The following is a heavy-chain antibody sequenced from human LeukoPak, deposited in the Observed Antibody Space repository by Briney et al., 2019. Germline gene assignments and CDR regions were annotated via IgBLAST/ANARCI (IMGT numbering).Heavy chain of an antibody. CDR2: IYHSGST. V-gene: IGHV4-30-2*01. J-gene: IGHJ4*02. D-gene: IGHD2-15*01. CDR1: GGSLSSGGYS. CDR3: ASGYCSGGSCYAKPFDY. Sequence: SETLSLTCAVSGGSLSSGGYSWSWIRQPPGKGLEWIGYIYHSGSTYYNPSLKSRVTISVDRSKNQFSLKLSSVTAADTAVYYCASGYCSGGSCYAKPFDYWGQGTLVTVSS.